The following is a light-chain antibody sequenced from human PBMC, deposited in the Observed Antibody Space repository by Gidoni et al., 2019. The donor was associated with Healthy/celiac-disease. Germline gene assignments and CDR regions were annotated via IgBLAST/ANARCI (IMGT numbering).Light chain of an antibody. V-gene: IGLV6-57*01. CDR1: SGSIASNY. Sequence: NFMLTQPHSVSESPGTPVTISCTRSSGSIASNYVQWYQQRPCSSPTTVIYEDNQRPSGVPDRFSGSIDSSSNSASLTISGLKTEDEADYYCQSYDSSNSVVFGGGTKLTVL. CDR3: QSYDSSNSVV. CDR2: EDN. J-gene: IGLJ2*01.